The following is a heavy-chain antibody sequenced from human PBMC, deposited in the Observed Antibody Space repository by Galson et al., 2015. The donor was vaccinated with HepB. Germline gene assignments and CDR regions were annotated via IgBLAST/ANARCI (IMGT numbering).Heavy chain of an antibody. V-gene: IGHV7-4-1*02. CDR1: GYTFTNYA. CDR2: INTNTGNP. J-gene: IGHJ4*02. Sequence: SMKVSCKASGYTFTNYAMNWVRQAPGQGLEWMGWINTNTGNPTYAQGFIGRFVFSLNTSVSTAYLQISSLKAEDTAVYYCARHTADGMFAGWGQGTLLTVSS. D-gene: IGHD3-10*02. CDR3: ARHTADGMFAG.